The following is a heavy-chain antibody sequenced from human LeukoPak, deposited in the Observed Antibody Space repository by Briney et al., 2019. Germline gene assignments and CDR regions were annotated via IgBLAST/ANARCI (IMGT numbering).Heavy chain of an antibody. CDR2: IYYSGST. V-gene: IGHV4-39*07. Sequence: PSETLSLTCTVSGGSISSSSYYWGWIRQPPGKGLEWIGSIYYSGSTYYNPSLKSRVTISVDTSKNQFSLKLSSVTAADTAVYYCARGNLRIAVAGILFYWGQGTLVTVSS. D-gene: IGHD6-19*01. CDR1: GGSISSSSYY. J-gene: IGHJ4*02. CDR3: ARGNLRIAVAGILFY.